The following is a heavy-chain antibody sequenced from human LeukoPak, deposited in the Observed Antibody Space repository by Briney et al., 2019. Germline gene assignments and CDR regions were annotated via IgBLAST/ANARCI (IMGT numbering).Heavy chain of an antibody. V-gene: IGHV3-23*01. CDR1: GFTFSSYA. J-gene: IGHJ5*02. D-gene: IGHD3-3*01. CDR3: AKDDFWSGYGEKTNWFDP. Sequence: PGGPLRLSCAASGFTFSSYAMSWVRQAPGKGLEWVSAISGGGGSTYYADSVKGRFTISRDNSKNTLYLQMNSLRAEDTAVYYCAKDDFWSGYGEKTNWFDPWGQGTLVTVSS. CDR2: ISGGGGST.